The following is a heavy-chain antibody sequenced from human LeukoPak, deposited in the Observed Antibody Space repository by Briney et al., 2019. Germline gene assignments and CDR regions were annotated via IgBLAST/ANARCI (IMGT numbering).Heavy chain of an antibody. CDR2: ISTYNGNT. D-gene: IGHD6-13*01. Sequence: ASVKVSCKASGYTFTSYGISWVRQAPGQGLDWMGWISTYNGNTHYAQKLQGRVTMTTDTSTSTAYMELRSLRSDDTAVYYCARSSLAAAGSVFDYWGQGTLVTVSS. J-gene: IGHJ4*02. CDR1: GYTFTSYG. CDR3: ARSSLAAAGSVFDY. V-gene: IGHV1-18*01.